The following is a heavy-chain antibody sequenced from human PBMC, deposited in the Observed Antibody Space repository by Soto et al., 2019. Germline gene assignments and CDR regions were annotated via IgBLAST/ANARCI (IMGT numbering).Heavy chain of an antibody. J-gene: IGHJ4*02. D-gene: IGHD2-21*02. CDR1: GFTFSSYT. V-gene: IGHV3-21*01. Sequence: EVQLVESGGGLVKPGGSLRLSCAASGFTFSSYTMKWVRQAPGKGLEWVASISSSSYIKYADSVKGRFTISRDNAKNSLYLQMNSLRVEDTAVYYCARGDVVVLTATSNFDYWGQGTLVAVSS. CDR2: ISSSSYI. CDR3: ARGDVVVLTATSNFDY.